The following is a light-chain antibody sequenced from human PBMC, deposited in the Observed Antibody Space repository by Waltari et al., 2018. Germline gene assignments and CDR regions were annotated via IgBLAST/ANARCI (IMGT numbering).Light chain of an antibody. CDR2: EGS. CDR3: CSHAGSSTV. V-gene: IGLV2-23*01. CDR1: SSDVGSYNL. Sequence: QSALTQPASVSGSPGQSITLSCTGTSSDVGSYNLVSWYQQHPGKAPQLMIYEGSKRPSGVSNRVSGAKSGRTACLTSAGVQAEGEADYYCCSHAGSSTVFGGGTKLTVL. J-gene: IGLJ2*01.